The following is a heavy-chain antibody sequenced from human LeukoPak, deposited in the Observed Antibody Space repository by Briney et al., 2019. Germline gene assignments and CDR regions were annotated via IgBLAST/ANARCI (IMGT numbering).Heavy chain of an antibody. CDR2: INHSGST. J-gene: IGHJ4*01. CDR3: ARLTLWFGAPD. CDR1: GGSFSGYY. D-gene: IGHD3-10*01. V-gene: IGHV4-34*01. Sequence: SETLSLTCAVYGGSFSGYYWSWIRQPPGKGLEWIGEINHSGSTNYNPSLKSRVTISVDTSKNQFSLKLSSVTAADTAVYYCARLTLWFGAPDWGHGTLVTVSS.